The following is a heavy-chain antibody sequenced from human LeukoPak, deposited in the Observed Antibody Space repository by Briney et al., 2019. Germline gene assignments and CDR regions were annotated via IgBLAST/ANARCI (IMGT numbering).Heavy chain of an antibody. CDR2: IYYSGST. V-gene: IGHV4-31*03. CDR3: ARHGPSREFGSGWGSAAFDI. Sequence: SETLSLTCTVSGGSISSGGYYWSWIRQHPGKGLEWIGYIYYSGSTYYNPSLKSRVTISVDTSKNQFCLKLSSVTAADTAVYYCARHGPSREFGSGWGSAAFDIWGQGTMVTVSS. J-gene: IGHJ3*02. D-gene: IGHD6-19*01. CDR1: GGSISSGGYY.